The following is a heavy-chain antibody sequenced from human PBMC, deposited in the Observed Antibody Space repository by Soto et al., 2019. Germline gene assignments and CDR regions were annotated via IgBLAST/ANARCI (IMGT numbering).Heavy chain of an antibody. V-gene: IGHV4-59*08. D-gene: IGHD3-10*01. J-gene: IGHJ6*02. CDR2: AHHSWGS. CDR3: ARQGFGPLHGLVDV. CDR1: GGSISSYY. Sequence: QVQLQESGPGLVKPSETLSLSCTVSGGSISSYYWSWFRQSPGKRMEWIGYAHHSWGSSSNPSLQSRVAISLDTSKSQFSLRVTSVTATCTAVYYCARQGFGPLHGLVDVWGQGTTVTVSS.